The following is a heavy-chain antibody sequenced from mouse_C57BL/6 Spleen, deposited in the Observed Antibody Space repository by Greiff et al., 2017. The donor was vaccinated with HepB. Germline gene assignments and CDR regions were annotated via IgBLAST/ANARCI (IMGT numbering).Heavy chain of an antibody. J-gene: IGHJ3*01. CDR3: ARQLGIYYDYDGGFAY. CDR2: ISSGGSYT. Sequence: EVMLVESGGDLVKPGGSLKLSCAASGFTFSSYGMSWVRQTPDKRLEWVATISSGGSYTYYPDSVKGRFTISRDNAKNTLYLQMSSLKSEDTAMYYCARQLGIYYDYDGGFAYWGQGTLVTVSA. V-gene: IGHV5-6*01. D-gene: IGHD2-4*01. CDR1: GFTFSSYG.